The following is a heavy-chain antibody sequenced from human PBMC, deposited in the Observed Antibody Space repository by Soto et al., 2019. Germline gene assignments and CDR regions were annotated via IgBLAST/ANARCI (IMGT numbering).Heavy chain of an antibody. D-gene: IGHD5-12*01. CDR3: AREKVVATRNYNWFDP. CDR2: IYYNGST. CDR1: GGSITNYY. V-gene: IGHV4-59*01. Sequence: PSATLSLTCTVSGGSITNYYWSWIRQPPGKGLEWIGYIYYNGSTNYNPSLKSRVTISVDTSKNQFSLKLNSVTAADTAVYYCAREKVVATRNYNWFDPWGQGTLVTSPQ. J-gene: IGHJ5*02.